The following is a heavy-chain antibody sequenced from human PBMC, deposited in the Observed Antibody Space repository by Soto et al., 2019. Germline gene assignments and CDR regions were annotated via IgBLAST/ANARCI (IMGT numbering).Heavy chain of an antibody. V-gene: IGHV3-33*01. Sequence: GGSLRLSCAASGFTFSSYGMHWVRQAPGKGLEWVAVIWYDGSNKYYADSVKGRFTISRDNSKNTLYLQMNSLRAEDTAVYYCARERGYCSGGSCYFDYWGQGTLVTVSS. CDR1: GFTFSSYG. J-gene: IGHJ4*02. CDR2: IWYDGSNK. D-gene: IGHD2-15*01. CDR3: ARERGYCSGGSCYFDY.